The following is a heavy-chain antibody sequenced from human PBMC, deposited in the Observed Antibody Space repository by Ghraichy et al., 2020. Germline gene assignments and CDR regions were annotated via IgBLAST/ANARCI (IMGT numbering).Heavy chain of an antibody. Sequence: GGSLRLSCAASGFTFSSYAMSWVRQAPGKGLEWVSAISGSGGSTYYADSVKGRFTISRDNSKNTLYLQMNSLRAEDTAVYYCAKANGRDGYNEAIDYWGQGTLVTVSS. J-gene: IGHJ4*02. CDR3: AKANGRDGYNEAIDY. CDR2: ISGSGGST. V-gene: IGHV3-23*01. CDR1: GFTFSSYA. D-gene: IGHD5-24*01.